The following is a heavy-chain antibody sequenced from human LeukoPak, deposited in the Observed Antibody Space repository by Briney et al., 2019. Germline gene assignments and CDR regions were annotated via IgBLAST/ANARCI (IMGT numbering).Heavy chain of an antibody. Sequence: ASVKVSCKASGYTFTGYYMHWVRQTPGQGLEWMGWINPNSGGTKFAQKFQGRVTMTRDTSISTAYMELSRLRSDDTAVYYCARGNDYDNSGYYLKYWGQGALVTVSS. CDR3: ARGNDYDNSGYYLKY. J-gene: IGHJ4*02. D-gene: IGHD3-22*01. CDR2: INPNSGGT. CDR1: GYTFTGYY. V-gene: IGHV1-2*02.